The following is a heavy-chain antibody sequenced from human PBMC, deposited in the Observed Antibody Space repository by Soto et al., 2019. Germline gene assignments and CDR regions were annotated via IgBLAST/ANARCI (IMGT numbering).Heavy chain of an antibody. CDR3: AKDRWAGASRTYYYYGMDV. V-gene: IGHV3-9*01. D-gene: IGHD1-26*01. J-gene: IGHJ6*02. Sequence: PGGSLRLSCAASGFTFDDYAMHWVRQAPGKGLEWVSGISWNSGSIGYADSLKGRFTISIDNAENSLYLQMNSLRAEDTALYYCAKDRWAGASRTYYYYGMDVWGQGTTVTVSS. CDR1: GFTFDDYA. CDR2: ISWNSGSI.